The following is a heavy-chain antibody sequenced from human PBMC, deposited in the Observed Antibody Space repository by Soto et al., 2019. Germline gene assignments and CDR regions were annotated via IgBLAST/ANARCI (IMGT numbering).Heavy chain of an antibody. CDR2: IKQDGSEK. CDR1: GFTFSSYW. J-gene: IGHJ3*02. D-gene: IGHD4-4*01. V-gene: IGHV3-7*01. Sequence: GSLRLSCAASGFTFSSYWMSWVRQAPGKGLEWVANIKQDGSEKYYVDSVKGRFTISRDNAKNSLYLQMNSLRAEDTAVYYCAKQVTGDDAFDIWGQGTMVTVSS. CDR3: AKQVTGDDAFDI.